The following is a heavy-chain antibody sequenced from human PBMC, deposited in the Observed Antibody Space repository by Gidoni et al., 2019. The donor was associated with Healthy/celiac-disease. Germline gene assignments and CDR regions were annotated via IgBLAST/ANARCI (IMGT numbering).Heavy chain of an antibody. Sequence: QVQLQQWGAGLLKPSETLSLTGAVYGGSFSGYYWSWIRQPPGKGLEWIGEINHSGSTNYNPSLKSRVTISVDTSKNQFSLKLSSVTAADTAVYYCAREINSGWHRGLCYWGQGTLVTVSS. CDR3: AREINSGWHRGLCY. D-gene: IGHD6-19*01. CDR1: GGSFSGYY. V-gene: IGHV4-34*01. CDR2: INHSGST. J-gene: IGHJ4*02.